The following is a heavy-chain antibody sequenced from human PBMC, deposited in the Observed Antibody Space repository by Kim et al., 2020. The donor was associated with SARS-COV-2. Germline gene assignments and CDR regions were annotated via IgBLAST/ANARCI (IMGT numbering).Heavy chain of an antibody. J-gene: IGHJ5*02. Sequence: GGSLRLSCAASGFTFSSYWMHWVRQAPGKGLVWVSRINSDGSSTSYADSVKGRFTISRDNAKNTLYLQMNSLRAEDTAVYYCARYLARGGPWLVRSDWFDPWGHGTLVTVSS. CDR3: ARYLARGGPWLVRSDWFDP. V-gene: IGHV3-74*01. CDR2: INSDGSST. D-gene: IGHD6-19*01. CDR1: GFTFSSYW.